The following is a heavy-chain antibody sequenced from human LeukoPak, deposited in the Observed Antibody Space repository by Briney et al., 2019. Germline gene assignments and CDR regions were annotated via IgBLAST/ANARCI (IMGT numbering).Heavy chain of an antibody. D-gene: IGHD5-18*01. Sequence: GGSLRLSCAASGFTFSSYSMTWVRQAPGKGLEWVSYISSSSSTIYYADSVKGRFTISRDNAKNSLYLQMNSLRAEDTAVYYCARVGFRGYSLWGQGTMVTVSS. CDR2: ISSSSSTI. CDR3: ARVGFRGYSL. CDR1: GFTFSSYS. V-gene: IGHV3-48*01. J-gene: IGHJ3*01.